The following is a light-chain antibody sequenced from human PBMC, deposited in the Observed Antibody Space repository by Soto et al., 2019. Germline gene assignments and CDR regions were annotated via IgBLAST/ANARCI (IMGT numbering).Light chain of an antibody. CDR2: GVT. V-gene: IGLV2-14*01. J-gene: IGLJ1*01. CDR3: SSFTTSYFYV. Sequence: QSALTQPASVSGSPGQSITISCTGSGSDIGAYNYVSWYQQHPGKAPKLLIHGVTRRPSGVSSRFSASKSAYTASLTISGLQAEDEANYYCSSFTTSYFYVFGTGTKVT. CDR1: GSDIGAYNY.